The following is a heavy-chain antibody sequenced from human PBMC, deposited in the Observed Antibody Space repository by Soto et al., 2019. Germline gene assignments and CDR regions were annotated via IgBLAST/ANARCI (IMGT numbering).Heavy chain of an antibody. CDR3: ARGPPSYYDSSGYYKYFDY. V-gene: IGHV1-18*01. CDR2: ISAYNGNT. Sequence: QVQLVQSGAEVKKPGASVKVSCKASGYTFTSYGISWVRQAPGQGLEWMGWISAYNGNTNYAQKRQGRVTMTTDTSTRTAYMELRSLRSDDTAVYYCARGPPSYYDSSGYYKYFDYWGQGTLVTVSS. CDR1: GYTFTSYG. D-gene: IGHD3-22*01. J-gene: IGHJ4*02.